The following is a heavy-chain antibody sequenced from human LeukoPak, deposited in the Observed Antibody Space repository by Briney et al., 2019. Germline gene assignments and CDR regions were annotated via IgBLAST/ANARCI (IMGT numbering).Heavy chain of an antibody. J-gene: IGHJ4*02. V-gene: IGHV4-59*01. CDR3: ARDDSGSSGGNFDF. CDR1: GGSISGYY. D-gene: IGHD1-26*01. CDR2: IYYTGSI. Sequence: SETLSLTCTVSGGSISGYYWSWLRQPPGKGLEWIGYIYYTGSINYNPSLKSRVTISVDTSKNHFSLKLSSVTAADTAVYYCARDDSGSSGGNFDFWGQGTLVTVSS.